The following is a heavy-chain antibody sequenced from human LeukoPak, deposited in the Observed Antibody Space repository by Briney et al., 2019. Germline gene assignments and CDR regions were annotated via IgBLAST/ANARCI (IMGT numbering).Heavy chain of an antibody. CDR2: FDPEDGET. J-gene: IGHJ4*02. D-gene: IGHD3-22*01. CDR3: ATVNFYDSSEDY. CDR1: GYTLTELS. Sequence: ASVKVSCKVSGYTLTELSMHWVRQAPGKGLEWMGGFDPEDGETIYAQKSQGRVTMTEDTSTDTAYMELSSLRSEDTAVYYCATVNFYDSSEDYWGQGTLVTVSS. V-gene: IGHV1-24*01.